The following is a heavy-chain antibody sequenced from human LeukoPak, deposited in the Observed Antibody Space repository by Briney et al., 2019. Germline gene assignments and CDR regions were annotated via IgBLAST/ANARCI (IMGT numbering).Heavy chain of an antibody. D-gene: IGHD6-19*01. CDR1: GYTFIGYY. CDR3: ARTVADYAFDI. Sequence: ASVKVSCKASGYTFIGYYIHWVRLAPGQGLEWMGWINPNSGVTNYAQKFQGRVTMTRDTSISTAYMELSRLRSDDTAVYYCARTVADYAFDIWGQGTMVTVSS. V-gene: IGHV1-2*02. CDR2: INPNSGVT. J-gene: IGHJ3*02.